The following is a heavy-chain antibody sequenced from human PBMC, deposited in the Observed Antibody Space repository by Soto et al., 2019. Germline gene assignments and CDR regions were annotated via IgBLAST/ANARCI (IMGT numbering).Heavy chain of an antibody. Sequence: ASVKVSCRASGYTCSGFYMHWVQQAPGRGLEWMGWINPNSGGTKSAEKFQGRVTMTRDTSISTSYMELSRLTSDDTAVYYCASAAVTVTAGLNFLGQGTQVAVSS. CDR3: ASAAVTVTAGLNF. V-gene: IGHV1-2*02. CDR1: GYTCSGFY. D-gene: IGHD6-19*01. CDR2: INPNSGGT. J-gene: IGHJ4*02.